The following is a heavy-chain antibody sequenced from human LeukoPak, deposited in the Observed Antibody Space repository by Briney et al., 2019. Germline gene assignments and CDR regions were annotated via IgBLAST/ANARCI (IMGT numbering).Heavy chain of an antibody. CDR3: ARHHRQSTVSVYMDV. Sequence: SSETLSLTCTVSGGSISSYYWSWIRQPPGKGLEWTGSIYYSGSTYYNPSLKSRVTISVDTSKNQFSLKLSSVTAADTAVYYCARHHRQSTVSVYMDVWGKGTTVTISS. V-gene: IGHV4-59*05. CDR1: GGSISSYY. D-gene: IGHD4-17*01. CDR2: IYYSGST. J-gene: IGHJ6*03.